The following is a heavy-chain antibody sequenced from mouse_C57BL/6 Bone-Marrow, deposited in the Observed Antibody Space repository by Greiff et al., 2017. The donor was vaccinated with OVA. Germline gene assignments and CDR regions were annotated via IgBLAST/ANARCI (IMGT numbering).Heavy chain of an antibody. D-gene: IGHD1-1*01. CDR1: GFTFSDYG. CDR3: ARTTVVAKFAY. Sequence: EVQGVESGGGLVKPGGSLKLSCAASGFTFSDYGMHWVRQAPEKGLEWVAYISSGSSTIYYADTVKGRFTISRDNAKNTLFLQMTSLRSEDTAMYYCARTTVVAKFAYWGQGTLVTVSA. V-gene: IGHV5-17*01. CDR2: ISSGSSTI. J-gene: IGHJ3*01.